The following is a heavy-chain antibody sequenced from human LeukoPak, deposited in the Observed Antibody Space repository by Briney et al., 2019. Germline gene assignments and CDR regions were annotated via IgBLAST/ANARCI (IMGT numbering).Heavy chain of an antibody. CDR2: MYYSGST. D-gene: IGHD3-22*01. CDR1: GGSISSGDYC. CDR3: ARPYYYDSRIDP. J-gene: IGHJ5*02. V-gene: IGHV4-30-4*01. Sequence: SETLSLTCTVSGGSISSGDYCWSWIRQPPGKGLEWIAYMYYSGSTYYNPSLKSRVTMSADTSKNQLSLKLSSVTAADTAVYYCARPYYYDSRIDPWGQGILVTVSP.